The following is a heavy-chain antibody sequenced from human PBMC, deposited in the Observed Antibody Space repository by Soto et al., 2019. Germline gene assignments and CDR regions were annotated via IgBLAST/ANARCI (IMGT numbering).Heavy chain of an antibody. J-gene: IGHJ4*02. D-gene: IGHD6-19*01. CDR1: GESFSGYI. Sequence: QVQLQQSGAGLLKPSETLSLTCAVYGESFSGYIWTWIRQTPGKGLQWIGQINHSGSAYYNPSLKSRVTISVRTSNSQFSPELSSVTAADTAVYYCARGLITGSHYSGGWYYFDSWGQGTQVTVSS. CDR3: ARGLITGSHYSGGWYYFDS. V-gene: IGHV4-34*01. CDR2: INHSGSA.